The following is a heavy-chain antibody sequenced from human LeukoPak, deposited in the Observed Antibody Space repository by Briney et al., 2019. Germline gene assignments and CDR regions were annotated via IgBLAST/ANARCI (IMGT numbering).Heavy chain of an antibody. CDR2: LSGSGAGT. J-gene: IGHJ6*03. V-gene: IGHV3-23*01. CDR3: AKDLLTVTAKDDMDV. Sequence: GGSLRLSCAASGFTFSDYALGWVRQAPGRGLEWVATLSGSGAGTYYSDSVQGRFTISRDNSKRTLFLQMNSLRAEDTAFYYCAKDLLTVTAKDDMDVWGKGTTVIVSS. CDR1: GFTFSDYA. D-gene: IGHD2-21*02.